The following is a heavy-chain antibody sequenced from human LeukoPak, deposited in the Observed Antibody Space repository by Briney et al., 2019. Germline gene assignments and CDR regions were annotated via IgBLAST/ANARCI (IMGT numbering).Heavy chain of an antibody. D-gene: IGHD3-10*01. CDR2: INHSGST. V-gene: IGHV4-34*01. Sequence: KPSETLSLTCAVYGGSFSGYYWSWIRQPPGKGLEWIGEINHSGSTNYNPSLKSRVTISVDTSKNQFSLKLSSVTAADTAVYYCAARPGSGSYFPIDKYYFDYWGQGTLVTVSS. CDR1: GGSFSGYY. J-gene: IGHJ4*02. CDR3: AARPGSGSYFPIDKYYFDY.